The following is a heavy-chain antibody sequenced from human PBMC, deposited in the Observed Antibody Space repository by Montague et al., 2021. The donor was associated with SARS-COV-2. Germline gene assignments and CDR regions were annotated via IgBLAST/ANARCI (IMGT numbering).Heavy chain of an antibody. CDR1: GGSISSSSYY. J-gene: IGHJ4*02. CDR3: ARESGSGSYLVY. D-gene: IGHD3-10*01. V-gene: IGHV4-39*01. CDR2: IYYSGST. Sequence: SETLSLTCTVSGGSISSSSYYWGWIRQPPGKGLEWIGSIYYSGSTYYNLSLKSRVTISVDTSKDQFSLKLSSATAADTAVYYCARESGSGSYLVYWGQGTLVTVSS.